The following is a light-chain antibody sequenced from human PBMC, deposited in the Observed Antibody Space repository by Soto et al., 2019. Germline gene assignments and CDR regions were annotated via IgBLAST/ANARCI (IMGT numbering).Light chain of an antibody. CDR1: RSNIGTYT. CDR2: LNT. V-gene: IGLV1-44*01. Sequence: QSVLTQSPSASGTPGQRVTISCSGSRSNIGTYTVNWYQQLPGTAPTLLIYLNTQRPSGVPNRFSGSQSGTSASLAISGLQSEDEAEYYCAAWDGSLSAVLFGGGTKGTVL. J-gene: IGLJ2*01. CDR3: AAWDGSLSAVL.